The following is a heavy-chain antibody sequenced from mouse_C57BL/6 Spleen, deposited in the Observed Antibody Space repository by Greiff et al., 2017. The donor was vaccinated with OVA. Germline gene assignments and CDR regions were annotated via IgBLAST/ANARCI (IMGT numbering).Heavy chain of an antibody. CDR1: GYSFTGYY. J-gene: IGHJ1*03. CDR2: INPSTGGT. Sequence: EVQLQQSGPELVKPGASVKISCKASGYSFTGYYMNWVKQSPEKSLEWIGEINPSTGGTTYNQKFKAKATLTVDKSSNTAYMQLKSLTAEDSAVYYCSRGGWYFDVWGTGTTVTVSS. V-gene: IGHV1-42*01. D-gene: IGHD1-1*01. CDR3: SRGGWYFDV.